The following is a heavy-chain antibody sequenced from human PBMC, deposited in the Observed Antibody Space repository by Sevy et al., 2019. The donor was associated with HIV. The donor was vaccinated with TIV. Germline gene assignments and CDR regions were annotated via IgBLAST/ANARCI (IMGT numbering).Heavy chain of an antibody. D-gene: IGHD3-3*01. CDR3: ARTRPGSLDFWSGYSDYYYGMDV. V-gene: IGHV4-34*01. J-gene: IGHJ6*02. Sequence: SETLSLTCAVYGGSFSGYYWSWIRQPPGKGLEWIGEINHSGSTNYNPSLKSRVTISVDTSKNQFSLKLGSVTAADTAVYYCARTRPGSLDFWSGYSDYYYGMDVWGQGTTVTVSS. CDR1: GGSFSGYY. CDR2: INHSGST.